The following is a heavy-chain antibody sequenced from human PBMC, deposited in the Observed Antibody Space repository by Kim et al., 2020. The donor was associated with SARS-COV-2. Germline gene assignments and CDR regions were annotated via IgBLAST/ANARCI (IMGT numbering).Heavy chain of an antibody. Sequence: PSLKSRVTISVDTSKNQFSLKLSSVTAADTAVYYCARDGRISSSWFFDYWGQGTLVTVSS. V-gene: IGHV4-59*01. J-gene: IGHJ4*02. D-gene: IGHD6-13*01. CDR3: ARDGRISSSWFFDY.